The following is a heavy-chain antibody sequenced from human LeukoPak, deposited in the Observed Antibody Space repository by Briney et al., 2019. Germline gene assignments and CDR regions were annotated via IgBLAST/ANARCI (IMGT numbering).Heavy chain of an antibody. Sequence: GRSLRLPCAASGFTFSSYGMHWVRQAPGKGLEWVAVISYDGSNKYYADSVKGRFTISRDNSKNTLYLQMNSLRAEDTAVYYCAKDAFDYWGQGTLVTVSS. CDR1: GFTFSSYG. V-gene: IGHV3-30*18. CDR3: AKDAFDY. CDR2: ISYDGSNK. J-gene: IGHJ4*02.